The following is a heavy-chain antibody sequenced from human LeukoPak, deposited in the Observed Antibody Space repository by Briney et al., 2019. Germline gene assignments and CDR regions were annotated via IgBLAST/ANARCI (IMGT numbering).Heavy chain of an antibody. CDR1: GFTFSDYA. Sequence: GRSLRLSCAASGFTFSDYAIQWVRQAPGGGLEWVAVTSYDGSNKYYADSVKGRFTISRDNSKNTLSLQMNSLRAEDTAVFYCARDPRDYYGMDVWGQGTTVTVSS. CDR2: TSYDGSNK. V-gene: IGHV3-30*04. CDR3: ARDPRDYYGMDV. J-gene: IGHJ6*02.